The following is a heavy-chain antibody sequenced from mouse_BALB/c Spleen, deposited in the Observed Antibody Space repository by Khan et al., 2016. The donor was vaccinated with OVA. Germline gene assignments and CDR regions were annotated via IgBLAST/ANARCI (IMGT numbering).Heavy chain of an antibody. J-gene: IGHJ3*01. Sequence: QVQLKESGPGLVQPSQNLSVTCTVSGFSLTTYGIHWVRQSPGKGLEWLGVIWSGGTTDYNAAFISRLNLTKVNSKSQVFFKMNSLQPDDTAIYYCARNSYMYDFTYWGHGTLVTVSA. CDR1: GFSLTTYG. V-gene: IGHV2-4-1*01. D-gene: IGHD2-14*01. CDR3: ARNSYMYDFTY. CDR2: IWSGGTT.